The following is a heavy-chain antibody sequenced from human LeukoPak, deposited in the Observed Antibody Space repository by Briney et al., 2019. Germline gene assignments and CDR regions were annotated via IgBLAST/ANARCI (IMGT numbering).Heavy chain of an antibody. D-gene: IGHD2-21*01. CDR1: GGTFSSYA. J-gene: IGHJ3*02. CDR3: ARLSLRLFHAFDI. CDR2: MNPNSGNT. V-gene: IGHV1-8*02. Sequence: ASVKVSCKASGGTFSSYAISWVQQAPGQGREWMGWMNPNSGNTGYAQKFQGRVTMTRNTSISTAYMELSSLRSEDTAVYYCARLSLRLFHAFDIWGQGTMVTVSS.